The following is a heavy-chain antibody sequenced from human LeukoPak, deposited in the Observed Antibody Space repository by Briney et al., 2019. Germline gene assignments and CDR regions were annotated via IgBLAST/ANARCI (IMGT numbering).Heavy chain of an antibody. D-gene: IGHD3-22*01. J-gene: IGHJ4*02. CDR1: GGSISGYY. V-gene: IGHV4-59*01. Sequence: PSETLSLTCTVSGGSISGYYWSWIRQPPGKGLEWIGYIYYSGSTNYNPSLKSRVTLSVDTSKNQFSLKLTSVTAADTAVYYCARGYYASSGYYLAAYWGQGTLVTVSS. CDR2: IYYSGST. CDR3: ARGYYASSGYYLAAY.